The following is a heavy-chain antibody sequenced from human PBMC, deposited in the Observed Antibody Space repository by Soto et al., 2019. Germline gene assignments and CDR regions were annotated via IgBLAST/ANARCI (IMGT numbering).Heavy chain of an antibody. J-gene: IGHJ3*02. CDR1: GGSISSSSYY. CDR2: IYYSGST. V-gene: IGHV4-39*01. CDR3: ARLGYCSGGRCPDAFDI. D-gene: IGHD2-15*01. Sequence: SETLSLTCTVSGGSISSSSYYWGWIRQPPGKGLEWIGSIYYSGSTYYNPSLKSRVTISVDTSKNQFSLKLSSVTAADTAVYYCARLGYCSGGRCPDAFDIWGQGTMVTVSS.